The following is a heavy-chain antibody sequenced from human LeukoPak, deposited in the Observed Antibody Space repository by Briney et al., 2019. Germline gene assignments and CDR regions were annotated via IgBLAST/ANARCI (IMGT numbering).Heavy chain of an antibody. CDR2: ISGSGDNT. CDR3: AKDRVVWGLMGAFDY. D-gene: IGHD3-10*01. J-gene: IGHJ4*02. Sequence: GGSLRLSCEASGFTFISYAMTWVRQAPGKGLEWVSSISGSGDNTYYADSVKGRFTISRDNSKKTSYLQMNSLRAEDTALYHCAKDRVVWGLMGAFDYWGQGTLVTVSS. CDR1: GFTFISYA. V-gene: IGHV3-23*01.